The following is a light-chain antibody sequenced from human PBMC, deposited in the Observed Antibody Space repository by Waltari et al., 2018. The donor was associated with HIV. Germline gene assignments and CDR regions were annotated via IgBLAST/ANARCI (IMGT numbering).Light chain of an antibody. CDR2: KDR. Sequence: SSDLTQQPSLSVSPGQTATITCSGDSLPKQFGYWYQQKAGQSPVLIINKDRERPSGIPERFSGSSSGTTVTLTITEVQAEDEADYHCQSADSSGSFWVFGGGTKLTVL. CDR1: SLPKQF. J-gene: IGLJ3*02. CDR3: QSADSSGSFWV. V-gene: IGLV3-25*03.